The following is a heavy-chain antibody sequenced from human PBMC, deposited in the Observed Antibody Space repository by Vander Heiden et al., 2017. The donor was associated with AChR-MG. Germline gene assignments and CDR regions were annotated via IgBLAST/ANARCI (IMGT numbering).Heavy chain of an antibody. J-gene: IGHJ6*02. CDR2: IYYSGST. CDR1: GGSISSSSYY. D-gene: IGHD3-3*01. V-gene: IGHV4-39*01. Sequence: QLQLQESGPGLVKPSETLSLTCTVSGGSISSSSYYWGWIRQPPGKGLDWIGSIYYSGSTYYNPSLKSRVTISVDTSKNQFSLKLSSVTAADTAVYYCASLGSDYDFWSGYYNYYYGMDVWGQGTTVTVSS. CDR3: ASLGSDYDFWSGYYNYYYGMDV.